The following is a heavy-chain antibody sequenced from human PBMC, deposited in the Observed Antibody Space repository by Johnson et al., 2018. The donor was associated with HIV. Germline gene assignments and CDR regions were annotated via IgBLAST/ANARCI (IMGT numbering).Heavy chain of an antibody. CDR2: ISWNSGII. CDR3: ARNLWGSYRHDAFDI. CDR1: GFIFDDYA. J-gene: IGHJ3*02. D-gene: IGHD3-16*02. Sequence: EVQVVESGGGVVQPGRSLRLTCAASGFIFDDYAMYWVRQAPGKGLEWVSGISWNSGIIGYADSVKGRFTISRDNAKNTLDLQMNSLRAEDTAVYYCARNLWGSYRHDAFDIWGQGTMVTVSS. V-gene: IGHV3-9*01.